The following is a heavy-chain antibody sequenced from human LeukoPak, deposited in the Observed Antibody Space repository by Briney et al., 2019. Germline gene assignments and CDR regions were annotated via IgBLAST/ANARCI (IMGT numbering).Heavy chain of an antibody. CDR3: AREGQDIVLMVYAAYYYYGMDV. J-gene: IGHJ6*02. CDR2: ISPNSGGT. V-gene: IGHV1-2*02. Sequence: ASVKVSCKASGYTFTGYYMHWGRQAPGQGLEWMGWISPNSGGTNYAQKFQGRVTMTRDTSISTAYMELSRLRSDDTAVYYCAREGQDIVLMVYAAYYYYGMDVWGQGTTVTVSS. CDR1: GYTFTGYY. D-gene: IGHD2-8*01.